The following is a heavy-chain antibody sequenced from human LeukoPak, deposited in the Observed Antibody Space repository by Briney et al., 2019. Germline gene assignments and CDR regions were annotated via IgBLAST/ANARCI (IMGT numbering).Heavy chain of an antibody. J-gene: IGHJ4*02. D-gene: IGHD3-10*01. CDR2: ISGSGGST. CDR3: AKDGSSGSYLYYFDY. CDR1: GFTFSSYA. V-gene: IGHV3-23*01. Sequence: PGGSLRLSCAASGFTFSSYAMSWVRQAPGKGLEWVSAISGSGGSTYYADSVKGRFTISRDNSKNTLYLQMNSLRAEDTAVYYCAKDGSSGSYLYYFDYWGQGTLVTVSS.